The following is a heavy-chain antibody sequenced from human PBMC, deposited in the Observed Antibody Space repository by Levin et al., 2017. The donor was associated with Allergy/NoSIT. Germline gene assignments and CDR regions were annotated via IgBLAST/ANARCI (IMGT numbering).Heavy chain of an antibody. J-gene: IGHJ4*02. CDR3: ARPLITMVRGVRFFDY. CDR2: INHSGST. CDR1: GGSFSGYY. D-gene: IGHD3-10*01. Sequence: SQTLSLTCAVYGGSFSGYYWSWIRQPPGKGLEWIGEINHSGSTNYNPSLKSRVTISVDTSKNQFSLKLSSVTAADTAVYYCARPLITMVRGVRFFDYWVQGTLVTVSS. V-gene: IGHV4-34*01.